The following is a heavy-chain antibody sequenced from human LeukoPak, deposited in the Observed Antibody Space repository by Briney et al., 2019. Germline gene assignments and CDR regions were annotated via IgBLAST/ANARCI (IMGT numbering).Heavy chain of an antibody. D-gene: IGHD6-13*01. CDR3: ARMGAAAGLFDY. V-gene: IGHV2-70*11. CDR1: GFSLSTSGMC. Sequence: SGPTLVNPTQTLTLTCTFSGFSLSTSGMCVSWIRQPPGKALEWLARIDWDDDKYYGTSLKTRLTISKDTSKNQVVLTMTNMDPVDTATYYCARMGAAAGLFDYWGQGTLVTVSS. CDR2: IDWDDDK. J-gene: IGHJ4*02.